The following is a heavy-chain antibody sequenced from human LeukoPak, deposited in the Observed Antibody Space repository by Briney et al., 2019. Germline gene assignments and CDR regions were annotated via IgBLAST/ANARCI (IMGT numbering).Heavy chain of an antibody. V-gene: IGHV3-23*01. D-gene: IGHD2-15*01. CDR2: ISGSGIST. CDR1: GFTFSSYA. Sequence: SGGSLRLSCAASGFTFSSYAMSWVRQAPGKGLVWVSAISGSGISTYYADSVKGRFTISRDNSKNTLYLQMNRLRAEDTAVYYCARGGGWSAIDYWGQGTLGTVSS. J-gene: IGHJ4*02. CDR3: ARGGGWSAIDY.